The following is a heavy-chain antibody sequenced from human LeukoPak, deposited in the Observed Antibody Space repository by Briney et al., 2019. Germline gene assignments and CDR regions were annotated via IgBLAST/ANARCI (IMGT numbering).Heavy chain of an antibody. CDR1: GFTFSTYG. D-gene: IGHD6-6*01. V-gene: IGHV3-30*02. CDR3: AKQMQYSSDY. J-gene: IGHJ4*02. Sequence: GGSLRLSCAASGFTFSTYGMYWVRQAPGKGLEWVAFIRYDGSNKYYADSVKGRFTISRDNSKNTLSLQMSSLRAEDTAVYYCAKQMQYSSDYWGQGTLVTVSS. CDR2: IRYDGSNK.